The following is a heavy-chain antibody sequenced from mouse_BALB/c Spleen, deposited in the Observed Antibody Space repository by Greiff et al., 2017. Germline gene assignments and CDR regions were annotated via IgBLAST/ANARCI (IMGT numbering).Heavy chain of an antibody. D-gene: IGHD1-1*01. CDR2: IWAGGST. CDR3: AREYYYGSLDY. J-gene: IGHJ2*01. Sequence: VQGVESGPGLVAPSQSLSITCTVSGFSLTSYGVHWVRQPPGKGLEWLGVIWAGGSTNYNSALMSRLSISKDNSKSQVFLKMNSLQTDDTAMYYCAREYYYGSLDYWGQGTTLTVSS. CDR1: GFSLTSYG. V-gene: IGHV2-9*02.